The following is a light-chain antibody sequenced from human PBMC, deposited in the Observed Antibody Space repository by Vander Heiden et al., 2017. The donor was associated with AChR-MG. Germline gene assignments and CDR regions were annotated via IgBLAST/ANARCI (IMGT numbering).Light chain of an antibody. Sequence: QSVLTQPPSVSGAPGQRVTISCTGHSPNIGPGHRVHWYQQLPVRAPKLLIYANSNRPSGVPDRFSGSKSGTSASLAITGLQAEDEADYYCQSYDNSLSGLVFGGGTRLTVL. CDR3: QSYDNSLSGLV. V-gene: IGLV1-40*01. CDR2: ANS. J-gene: IGLJ3*02. CDR1: SPNIGPGHR.